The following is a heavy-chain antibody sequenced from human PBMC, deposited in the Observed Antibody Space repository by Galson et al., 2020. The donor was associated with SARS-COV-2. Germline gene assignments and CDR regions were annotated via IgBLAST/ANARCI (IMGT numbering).Heavy chain of an antibody. Sequence: GESLKISCAASGFTFSSYGMHWVRQAPGKGLEWVAVISYDGSNKYYADSVKGRFTISRDNSKNTLYLQMNSRRAEDTAVYYCARDLRYFDWLFHSDYYYYGMDVWGQGTTVTVSS. CDR2: ISYDGSNK. V-gene: IGHV3-30*03. CDR3: ARDLRYFDWLFHSDYYYYGMDV. J-gene: IGHJ6*02. CDR1: GFTFSSYG. D-gene: IGHD3-9*01.